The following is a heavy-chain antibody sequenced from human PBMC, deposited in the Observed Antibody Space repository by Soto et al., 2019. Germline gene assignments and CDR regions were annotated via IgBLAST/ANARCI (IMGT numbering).Heavy chain of an antibody. J-gene: IGHJ4*02. Sequence: SETLSLTCSVSGGSVSDKTYYWSWIRQPPGKRLEWIGYVHYSGTTNYNPSPKSRVTISVDLSKNQFSLRLSSVTTADTALYYCARTTAVPNSLRSRYFFDYWGQGTLVTV. CDR3: ARTTAVPNSLRSRYFFDY. CDR2: VHYSGTT. V-gene: IGHV4-61*01. D-gene: IGHD4-17*01. CDR1: GGSVSDKTYY.